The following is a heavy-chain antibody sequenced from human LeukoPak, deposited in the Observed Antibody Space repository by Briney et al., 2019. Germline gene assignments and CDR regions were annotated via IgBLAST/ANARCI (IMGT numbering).Heavy chain of an antibody. CDR1: GFTFPDAW. V-gene: IGHV3-15*01. D-gene: IGHD3-22*01. Sequence: GGSLRLSCATSGFTFPDAWMSWVRQAPGEGLEWIGRIKSKADGGTTDYAAPVKGRFTISRDDSKKTLYLQMNNLKTEDTAVYYCTTETRGYSPFDYWGQGTLVTVSS. CDR3: TTETRGYSPFDY. J-gene: IGHJ4*02. CDR2: IKSKADGGTT.